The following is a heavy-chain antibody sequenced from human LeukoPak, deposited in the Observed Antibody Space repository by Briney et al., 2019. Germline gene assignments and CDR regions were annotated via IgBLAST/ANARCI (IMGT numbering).Heavy chain of an antibody. Sequence: ASVKVSCKASGYTFTGYYMHWVRQAPGQGLEWMGWFNPNSGGTNYAQKFQGRVTMTRDTSISTAYMELSRLRSDDTAVYYCARVRSWGGYVRGFDYWGQGTLVTVSS. CDR2: FNPNSGGT. J-gene: IGHJ4*02. D-gene: IGHD5-12*01. CDR3: ARVRSWGGYVRGFDY. CDR1: GYTFTGYY. V-gene: IGHV1-2*02.